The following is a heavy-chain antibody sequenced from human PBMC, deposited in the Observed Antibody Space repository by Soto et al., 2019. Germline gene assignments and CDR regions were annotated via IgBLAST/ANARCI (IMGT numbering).Heavy chain of an antibody. CDR3: ARLPYSSGWNNWFDP. Sequence: PGESLKISCRGSGYSFTSYWIGWVRQMPGKGLEWMGIIYPGDSNTRYSPSFQGQVTISADKSISSAYLQWSSLKASDTAMYYCARLPYSSGWNNWFDPWGQGTLVTVSS. CDR2: IYPGDSNT. D-gene: IGHD6-19*01. J-gene: IGHJ5*02. V-gene: IGHV5-51*01. CDR1: GYSFTSYW.